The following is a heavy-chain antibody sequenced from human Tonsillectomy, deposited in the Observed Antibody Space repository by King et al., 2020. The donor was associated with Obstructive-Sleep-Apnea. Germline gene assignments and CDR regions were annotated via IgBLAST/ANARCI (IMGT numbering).Heavy chain of an antibody. CDR2: ISSSSSYI. J-gene: IGHJ4*02. V-gene: IGHV3-21*01. D-gene: IGHD3-9*01. CDR3: AREGSLLRYFDMGLDY. CDR1: GFTFSSYS. Sequence: VQLVESGGGLVKPGRSLRLSCAASGFTFSSYSMNWVRQAPGKGLEWVSSISSSSSYIYYADSVKGRFTISRDNAKNSLYLQMNSLRAEDTAVYYCAREGSLLRYFDMGLDYWGQGTLVTVSS.